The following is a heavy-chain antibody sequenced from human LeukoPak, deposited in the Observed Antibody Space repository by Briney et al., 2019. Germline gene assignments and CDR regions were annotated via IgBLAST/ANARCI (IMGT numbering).Heavy chain of an antibody. Sequence: PSVTLSLTCTVSGGSISFYYWSWIRQPPGKGLEWIGHIYYDGSTNYKSSLKSRVTISADTSKNYFSLKLSSVTAADTAVYYCARDIRDHGYHGTFDNWGQGTLVTVSS. CDR2: IYYDGST. D-gene: IGHD3-16*02. J-gene: IGHJ4*02. CDR1: GGSISFYY. CDR3: ARDIRDHGYHGTFDN. V-gene: IGHV4-59*01.